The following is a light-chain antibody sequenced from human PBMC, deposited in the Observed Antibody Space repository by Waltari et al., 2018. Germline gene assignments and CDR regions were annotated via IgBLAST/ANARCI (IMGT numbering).Light chain of an antibody. CDR3: VSYTRDSAFVWV. V-gene: IGLV2-14*03. J-gene: IGLJ3*02. CDR1: INDVGGYNY. Sequence: QSALSQPASVSGSPGQSITISCTGTINDVGGYNYVSWYQHFPDKAPKLNIYDVTERPSSVSDRFSVSTSSYTASLTVSGLQPEDEAIYFCVSYTRDSAFVWVFGGGTKLTVL. CDR2: DVT.